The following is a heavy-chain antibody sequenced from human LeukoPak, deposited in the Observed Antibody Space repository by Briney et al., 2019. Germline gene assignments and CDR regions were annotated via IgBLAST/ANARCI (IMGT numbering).Heavy chain of an antibody. J-gene: IGHJ4*02. D-gene: IGHD6-19*01. V-gene: IGHV3-23*01. CDR3: AKTISSGWYYFDY. CDR1: GFTFSSYA. Sequence: GGSLRLSCAASGFTFSSYAMSWVRQAPGKGLEWVSAISGSVGSTYYADSVKGRFTISRDNSKNTLYLQMNSLRAEDTAVYYCAKTISSGWYYFDYWGQGTLVTVSS. CDR2: ISGSVGST.